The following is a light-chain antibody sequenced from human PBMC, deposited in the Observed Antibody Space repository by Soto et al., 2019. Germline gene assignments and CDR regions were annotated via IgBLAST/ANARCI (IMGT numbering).Light chain of an antibody. CDR3: QSYDSSLSGSV. V-gene: IGLV2-14*01. CDR1: SGDVGTYNY. J-gene: IGLJ1*01. CDR2: DVS. Sequence: QSALTQPASVSGSPGQSITISCTGTSGDVGTYNYVSWYLQHPGKAPKLMIYDVSNRPPGVSNRLSGSKSGNTASLAITGLQAEDEADYYCQSYDSSLSGSVFGTGTKVTVL.